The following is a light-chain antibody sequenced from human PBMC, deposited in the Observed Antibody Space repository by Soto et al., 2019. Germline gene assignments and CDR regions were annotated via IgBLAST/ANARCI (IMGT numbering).Light chain of an antibody. CDR2: PAS. Sequence: DIPLTQSPSFLSASVGDRVTVSCRASQDINTYLAWFQQKPGKVPQLLVYPASTLQDGVPSRFSGRGSGTEFTLTINNLQPEDFATYYCQHLRAYPFSFGQGTKLDVK. CDR3: QHLRAYPFS. CDR1: QDINTY. V-gene: IGKV1-9*01. J-gene: IGKJ2*03.